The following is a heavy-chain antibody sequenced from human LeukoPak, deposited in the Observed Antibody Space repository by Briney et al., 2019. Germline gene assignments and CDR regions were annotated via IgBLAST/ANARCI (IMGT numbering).Heavy chain of an antibody. D-gene: IGHD2-2*01. V-gene: IGHV1-2*02. Sequence: ASVKVSCRASGYTFTGYYMHWVRQAPGQGLEWMGWINPNSGGTNYAQKFQGRVTMTRDTSISTAYMELSRLRSDDTAVYYCARDTPDIVVVPANYYYYMDVWGKGTTVTVSS. CDR3: ARDTPDIVVVPANYYYYMDV. CDR1: GYTFTGYY. CDR2: INPNSGGT. J-gene: IGHJ6*03.